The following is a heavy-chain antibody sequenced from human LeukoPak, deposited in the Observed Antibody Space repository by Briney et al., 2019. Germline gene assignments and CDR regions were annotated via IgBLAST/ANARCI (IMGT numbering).Heavy chain of an antibody. V-gene: IGHV1-8*01. CDR1: GYTFTNYD. D-gene: IGHD3-10*02. CDR3: ARGGVRGVIKY. CDR2: MNPHSGYT. J-gene: IGHJ4*02. Sequence: ASVKVSCKASGYTFTNYDINWVRQATGQGLEWKGWMNPHSGYTGYAQKFQGRVTMTRNTSISTAYMELSSLRSEDTAVYYCARGGVRGVIKYWGQGTLVTVSS.